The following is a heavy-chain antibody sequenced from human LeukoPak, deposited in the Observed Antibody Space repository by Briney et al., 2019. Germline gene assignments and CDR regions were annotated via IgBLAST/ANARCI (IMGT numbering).Heavy chain of an antibody. CDR1: GVSFSGYY. J-gene: IGHJ5*02. D-gene: IGHD3-9*01. Sequence: SETLSLTCAVYGVSFSGYYWSWIRQPPGKGLEWIAEINHSGSTNYNPSFKSRVTISTGTSKNQFSLKLSSVTAADTAVYYCARGGGGLRYFDWLSSWFDPWGQGTLVTVSS. V-gene: IGHV4-34*01. CDR3: ARGGGGLRYFDWLSSWFDP. CDR2: INHSGST.